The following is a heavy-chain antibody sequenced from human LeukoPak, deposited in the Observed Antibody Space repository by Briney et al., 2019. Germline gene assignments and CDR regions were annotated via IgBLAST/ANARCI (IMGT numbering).Heavy chain of an antibody. Sequence: GGSLRLSCAASGFTFSSYGMHWVRQAPGKGLEWVAVIWYDGSNKYYADSVKGRFTISRDNAKNSLYLQMNSLRAEDTAVYYCARVLGSGWDFDYWGQGTLVTVSS. CDR2: IWYDGSNK. D-gene: IGHD6-19*01. CDR3: ARVLGSGWDFDY. CDR1: GFTFSSYG. V-gene: IGHV3-33*01. J-gene: IGHJ4*02.